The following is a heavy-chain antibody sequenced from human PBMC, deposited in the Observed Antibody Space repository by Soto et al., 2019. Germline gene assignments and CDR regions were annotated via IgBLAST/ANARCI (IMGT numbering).Heavy chain of an antibody. CDR3: GRGAARLRPGGGGAFDI. D-gene: IGHD5-12*01. V-gene: IGHV1-2*02. CDR2: INPNSGGT. Sequence: QVQLVQSGAEVKKPGASVKVSCKASGYTFTGYYMHWVRQAPGQGLEWMGWINPNSGGTNYAQKSQGGVTTTRDTSIWIASRERRRGASTVTFGYSCGRGAARLRPGGGGAFDIWGQGTMVTVSS. J-gene: IGHJ3*02. CDR1: GYTFTGYY.